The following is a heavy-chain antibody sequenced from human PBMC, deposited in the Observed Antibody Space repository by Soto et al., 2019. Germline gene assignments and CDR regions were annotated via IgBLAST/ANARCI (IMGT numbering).Heavy chain of an antibody. V-gene: IGHV3-15*01. J-gene: IGHJ6*03. CDR2: IKSKTDGGTT. CDR1: GFTFSNAW. CDR3: TTDAEVGLYSNYPYYYYYYMDV. D-gene: IGHD4-4*01. Sequence: GGSLRLSCAASGFTFSNAWMSWVRQAPGKGLEWVGRIKSKTDGGTTDYAAPVKGRFTISRDDSKNTLYLQMNSLKTEDTAVYYCTTDAEVGLYSNYPYYYYYYMDVWGKGTTVTVSS.